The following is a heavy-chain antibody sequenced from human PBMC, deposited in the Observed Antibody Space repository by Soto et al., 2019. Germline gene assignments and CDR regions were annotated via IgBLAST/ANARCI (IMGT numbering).Heavy chain of an antibody. V-gene: IGHV3-11*01. J-gene: IGHJ4*02. CDR2: ISSSGSTI. CDR3: ARVSYDILTGYYADY. Sequence: PGGSLRLSCAAPGFTFSDYYMSWIRQAPGKGLEWVSYISSSGSTIYYADSVKGRFTISRDNAKNSLYLQMNSLRAEDTAVYYCARVSYDILTGYYADYWGQGTLVTVSS. D-gene: IGHD3-9*01. CDR1: GFTFSDYY.